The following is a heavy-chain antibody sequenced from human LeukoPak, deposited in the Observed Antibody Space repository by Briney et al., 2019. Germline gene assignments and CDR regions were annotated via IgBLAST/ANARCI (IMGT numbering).Heavy chain of an antibody. CDR1: GFTFSSYW. CDR3: VRDIGAVAGTDDY. Sequence: GGSLRLSCAASGFTFSSYWMSWVRQAPGKGLEWVAVISYDGSNKYYADSVKGRFTISRDNSKNTLYLQMNSLRAEDTAVYYCVRDIGAVAGTDDYWGQGTLVTVSS. CDR2: ISYDGSNK. V-gene: IGHV3-30*03. D-gene: IGHD6-19*01. J-gene: IGHJ4*02.